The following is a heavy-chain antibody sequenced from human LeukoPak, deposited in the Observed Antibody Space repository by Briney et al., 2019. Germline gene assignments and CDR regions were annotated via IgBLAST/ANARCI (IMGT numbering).Heavy chain of an antibody. V-gene: IGHV4-59*01. CDR2: IYYSANT. Sequence: SETLSLTCTVSGGFISGSYWSWMRQPPGEGLEWLGYIYYSANTNYNPSLKSRVTISVDTYKNQFSLKLSSVTAADTAVYYCARGWYDWGLNHWGQGTLVTVSS. J-gene: IGHJ5*02. CDR3: ARGWYDWGLNH. CDR1: GGFISGSY. D-gene: IGHD3-16*01.